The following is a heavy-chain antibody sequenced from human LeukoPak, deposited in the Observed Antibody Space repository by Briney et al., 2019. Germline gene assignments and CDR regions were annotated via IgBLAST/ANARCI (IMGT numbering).Heavy chain of an antibody. CDR2: ISHSGST. J-gene: IGHJ2*01. Sequence: SETLSLTCTVSGYSISIAFYWGWIRQPPGKGLAWIGIISHSGSTYYNPSLKSRVSISVYTSKNQFSLKLSSVTAADTAVYYCARGFDYYDSIGYLSNWYFDLWGRGTLVTVSS. V-gene: IGHV4-38-2*02. CDR1: GYSISIAFY. CDR3: ARGFDYYDSIGYLSNWYFDL. D-gene: IGHD3-22*01.